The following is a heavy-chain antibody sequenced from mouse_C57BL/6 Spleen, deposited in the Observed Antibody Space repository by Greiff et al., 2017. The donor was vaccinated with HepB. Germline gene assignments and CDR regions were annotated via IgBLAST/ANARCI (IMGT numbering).Heavy chain of an antibody. J-gene: IGHJ1*03. V-gene: IGHV1-82*01. D-gene: IGHD2-5*01. CDR1: GYAFSSSW. CDR3: ARLGSNYGWYFDV. Sequence: VQLQQSGPELVKPGASVKISCKASGYAFSSSWMNWVKQRPGKGLEWIGRIYPGDGDTNYNGKFKGKATLTADKSSSTAYMQLSSLTSEDSAVYFCARLGSNYGWYFDVWGTGTTVTVSS. CDR2: IYPGDGDT.